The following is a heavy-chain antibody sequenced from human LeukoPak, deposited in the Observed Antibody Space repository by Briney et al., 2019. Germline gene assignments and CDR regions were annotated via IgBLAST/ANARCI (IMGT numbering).Heavy chain of an antibody. D-gene: IGHD3-10*01. CDR1: GGSISSDGYS. CDR2: IYHSGST. CDR3: ASAWFGEFFDY. J-gene: IGHJ4*02. Sequence: SETLSLTCAVSGGSISSDGYSWSWIRQPPGKGLEWIGYIYHSGSTYYNPSLKSRVTISVDRSKNQFSLKLSSVTAADTAVYYCASAWFGEFFDYRGQGTLVTVSS. V-gene: IGHV4-30-2*01.